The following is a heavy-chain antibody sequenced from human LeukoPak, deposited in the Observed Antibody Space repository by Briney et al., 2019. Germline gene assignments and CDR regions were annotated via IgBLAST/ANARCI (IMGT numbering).Heavy chain of an antibody. V-gene: IGHV1-18*01. CDR2: ISAYNGNT. CDR1: GYTFTSYG. J-gene: IGHJ4*02. D-gene: IGHD4-17*01. Sequence: ASVKVSCKASGYTFTSYGISWVRQAPGQGLEWMGWISAYNGNTNYAQKLQGRVTMTTDTSTSTAYMELRSLRSDDTAVYYCARGRVHDYGDYFFDYWGQGTLVTVSS. CDR3: ARGRVHDYGDYFFDY.